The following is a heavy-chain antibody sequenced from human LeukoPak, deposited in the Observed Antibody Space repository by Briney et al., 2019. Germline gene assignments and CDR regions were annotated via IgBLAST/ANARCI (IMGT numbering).Heavy chain of an antibody. CDR1: GFSFSSYA. Sequence: PGGSLRLSCVASGFSFSSYAMTWVRQAPGKGLEWVSAISGSGGSTYYADSVKGRFTISRDNSKNTLYLQVNSLRAEETAVYYCAKCIVATNYYYYYMDVWGKGTTVTVSS. D-gene: IGHD5-12*01. CDR2: ISGSGGST. V-gene: IGHV3-23*01. CDR3: AKCIVATNYYYYYMDV. J-gene: IGHJ6*03.